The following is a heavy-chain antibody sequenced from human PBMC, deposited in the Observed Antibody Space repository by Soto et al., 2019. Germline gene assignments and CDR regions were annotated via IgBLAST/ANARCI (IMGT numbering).Heavy chain of an antibody. J-gene: IGHJ3*01. V-gene: IGHV3-33*01. CDR3: ARDWGACTPGECYSHGFDL. CDR2: SWHDGRHL. CDR1: GFTLDTYG. D-gene: IGHD2-21*01. Sequence: QEQLVESGGGMVQPGGSLRLSCAVSGFTLDTYGMHWVRQAAGQGLEWVAVSWHDGRHLDYADSVRGRFTVFRDDSKNTLFLEMNGLRRDDTAVYYCARDWGACTPGECYSHGFDLWGQGTLVTVSS.